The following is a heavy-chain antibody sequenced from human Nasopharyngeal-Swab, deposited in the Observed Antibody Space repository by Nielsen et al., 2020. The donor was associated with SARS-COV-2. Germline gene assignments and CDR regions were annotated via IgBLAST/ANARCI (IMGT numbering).Heavy chain of an antibody. V-gene: IGHV1-18*01. D-gene: IGHD1-26*01. J-gene: IGHJ6*02. CDR1: GYTFTNYG. Sequence: ASVNVSCKACGYTFTNYGISWVRQAPGEGLEWMGWSSVYNGNTNYGQRVQGRVTMTTDTSTNTAYMELRSLRSDDTAVYYCARVTWQLVGYYYYYGMDVWGQGTTVTVSS. CDR3: ARVTWQLVGYYYYYGMDV. CDR2: SSVYNGNT.